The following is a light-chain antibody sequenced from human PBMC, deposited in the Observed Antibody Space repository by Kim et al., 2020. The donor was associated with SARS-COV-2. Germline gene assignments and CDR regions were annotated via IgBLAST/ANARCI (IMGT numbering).Light chain of an antibody. CDR3: NSRGSNDNVL. J-gene: IGLJ2*01. CDR2: GKN. V-gene: IGLV3-19*01. CDR1: SLRSYS. Sequence: ALGQTVRIACQGDSLRSYSATWYQQQPGQAPIVVIYGKNNRPSGIPDRFSGSSSGDTASLTITGTQAGDEADYYCNSRGSNDNVLFGGGTQLTVL.